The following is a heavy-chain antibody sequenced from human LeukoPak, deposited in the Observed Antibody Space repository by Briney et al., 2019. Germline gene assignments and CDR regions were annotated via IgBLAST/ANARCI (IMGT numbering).Heavy chain of an antibody. J-gene: IGHJ5*02. CDR3: ARAGDSSGYYVSWFDP. CDR2: IYYTGNA. D-gene: IGHD3-22*01. Sequence: SETLSLTCIVSGGSISSGDYYWSWIRQPPGKGLEWIGYIYYTGNANNNPSLTSRVTMSLDTSNNQFSPKLSSVTAADTAVYYCARAGDSSGYYVSWFDPWGQGTLVTVSS. CDR1: GGSISSGDYY. V-gene: IGHV4-30-4*01.